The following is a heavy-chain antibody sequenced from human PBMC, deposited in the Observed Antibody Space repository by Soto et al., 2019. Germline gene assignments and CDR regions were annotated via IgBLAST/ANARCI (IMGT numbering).Heavy chain of an antibody. CDR2: MNPNSGNT. Sequence: QVQLLQSGGEVKKPGTSVRVSCRASGYTFKDYDINWVRRAPGQGLEWMGWMNPNSGNTAYARKFHDRITMTRSVSARTAFMELSSLTPEDTAVYYCARRMTWSLWCFDLWGSGTQVTVSS. CDR1: GYTFKDYD. J-gene: IGHJ2*01. V-gene: IGHV1-8*01. D-gene: IGHD3-3*01. CDR3: ARRMTWSLWCFDL.